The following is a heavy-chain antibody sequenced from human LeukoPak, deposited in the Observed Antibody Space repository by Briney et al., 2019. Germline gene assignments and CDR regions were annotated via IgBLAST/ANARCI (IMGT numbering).Heavy chain of an antibody. D-gene: IGHD6-13*01. J-gene: IGHJ5*02. V-gene: IGHV4-34*01. Sequence: SETLSLTCAVYGGSFSGYYWSWIRQPPGKGLEWIGEINHSGSTNYSPSLKSRVTISVDTSKNQFSLKLSSVTAADTAVYYCARRPQQLVSWFDPWGQGTLVTVSS. CDR1: GGSFSGYY. CDR2: INHSGST. CDR3: ARRPQQLVSWFDP.